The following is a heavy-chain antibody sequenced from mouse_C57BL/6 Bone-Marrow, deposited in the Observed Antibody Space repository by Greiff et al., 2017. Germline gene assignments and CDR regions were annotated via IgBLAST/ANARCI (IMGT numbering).Heavy chain of an antibody. CDR3: TTTRVYGGGPY. J-gene: IGHJ3*01. V-gene: IGHV14-4*01. CDR2: IDPETGDT. Sequence: VQLKQSGAELVRPGASVKLSCTASGFTIKDDYMHWVKQRPGQGLEWIGWIDPETGDTEYASKFQGKATITEDTSSNTAYLQLSSLTSEDTAVYYCTTTRVYGGGPYWGQGTLVTVSA. CDR1: GFTIKDDY. D-gene: IGHD1-2*01.